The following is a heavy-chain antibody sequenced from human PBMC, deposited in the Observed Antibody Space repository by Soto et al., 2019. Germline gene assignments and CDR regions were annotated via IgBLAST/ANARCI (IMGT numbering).Heavy chain of an antibody. Sequence: QLHLVQSGAVVKKPGASVTVSCSESGYPVTAYYMHWVRQAPGRGLEWMGGINPATGAATYTQTFEGRVTIPRGTSTNTVFMELDRRTSEHTAGFYLARGGGVGVAGSAAFDMWGQGTLVTVSS. D-gene: IGHD3-3*01. CDR2: INPATGAA. V-gene: IGHV1-2*02. J-gene: IGHJ3*02. CDR1: GYPVTAYY. CDR3: ARGGGVGVAGSAAFDM.